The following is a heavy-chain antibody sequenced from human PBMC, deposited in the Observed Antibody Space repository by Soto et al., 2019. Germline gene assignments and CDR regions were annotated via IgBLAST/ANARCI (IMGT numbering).Heavy chain of an antibody. D-gene: IGHD2-2*01. Sequence: QVQLVQSGAEVKKPGASVKVSCKASGYTFTNYGIIWVRQAPGQGLEWMGWISTYNGNTNFAQKLQGRVTMTTDTPASTAYMELRSLRSDDTAVYYCARSGYCSSTSCPLRYYYYGMDVWGQGTTVTVSS. V-gene: IGHV1-18*01. CDR2: ISTYNGNT. J-gene: IGHJ6*02. CDR1: GYTFTNYG. CDR3: ARSGYCSSTSCPLRYYYYGMDV.